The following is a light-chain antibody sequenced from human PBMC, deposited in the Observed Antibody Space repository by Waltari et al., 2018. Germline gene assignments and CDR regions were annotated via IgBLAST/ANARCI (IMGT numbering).Light chain of an antibody. J-gene: IGKJ1*01. CDR1: QRFSRT. Sequence: ELVLTQSPATLSLFQGERVILSCRVSQRFSRTLACYQQKPGQAPRLLIYGASNRATGIPVRFSGSGSGTDFSLTFSRLEPEDFAVYYCQHYVRLPGTFGQGTKVEIK. V-gene: IGKV3-20*01. CDR2: GAS. CDR3: QHYVRLPGT.